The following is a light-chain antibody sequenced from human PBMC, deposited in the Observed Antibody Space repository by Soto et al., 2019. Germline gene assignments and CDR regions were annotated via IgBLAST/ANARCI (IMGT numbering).Light chain of an antibody. CDR3: QQRSNWPTT. CDR2: DAS. CDR1: QSVGSY. V-gene: IGKV3-11*01. J-gene: IGKJ5*01. Sequence: EVVLTQSLATLSLSKGERATLYCRASQSVGSYLAWYQQKPGQAPRLLIYDASNRATGIPARFSGSGSGTDFTLTISSLEPEDFAVYYCQQRSNWPTTFGQGTLLEVK.